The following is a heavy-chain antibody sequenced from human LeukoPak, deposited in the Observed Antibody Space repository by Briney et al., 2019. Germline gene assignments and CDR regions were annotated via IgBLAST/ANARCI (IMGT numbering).Heavy chain of an antibody. CDR3: AVTVTRDWYFDL. CDR1: GGSISSGDYY. Sequence: SQTLSLTCTVSGGSISSGDYYLSWIRQPPGKGLEWIGYIYYSGSTYYNPSLKSRVTISVDTSKNQFSLKLSSVTAADTAVYYCAVTVTRDWYFDLWGRGTLVTVSS. CDR2: IYYSGST. J-gene: IGHJ2*01. V-gene: IGHV4-30-4*01. D-gene: IGHD4-17*01.